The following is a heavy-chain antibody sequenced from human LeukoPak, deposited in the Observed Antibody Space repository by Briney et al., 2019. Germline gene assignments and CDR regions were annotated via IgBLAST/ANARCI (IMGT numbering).Heavy chain of an antibody. CDR3: ARAGHAYDYYYYYYMDV. D-gene: IGHD1-14*01. CDR2: ISSNGGST. Sequence: GGSLRLSCAASGFTFSSYAMHWVRQAPGKGLEYVSAISSNGGSTYYANSVKGRFTISRDNSKNTLYLQMGSLRAEDMAVYYCARAGHAYDYYYYYYMDVWGKGTTVTVSS. CDR1: GFTFSSYA. J-gene: IGHJ6*03. V-gene: IGHV3-64*01.